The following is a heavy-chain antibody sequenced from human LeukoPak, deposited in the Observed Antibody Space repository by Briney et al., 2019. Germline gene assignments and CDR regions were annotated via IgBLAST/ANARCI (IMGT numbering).Heavy chain of an antibody. CDR1: GGSVSSTTYF. Sequence: PSETLSLTCTVSGGSVSSTTYFWSWIRQPPGKGLEWIASINYSRSTYYNPSLKSRVTISVDTSENQFSLKLSSVPAADTAVYYCARYVVYGSGKYYFDYWGQGTLVTVSS. V-gene: IGHV4-39*01. CDR2: INYSRST. D-gene: IGHD3-10*01. CDR3: ARYVVYGSGKYYFDY. J-gene: IGHJ4*02.